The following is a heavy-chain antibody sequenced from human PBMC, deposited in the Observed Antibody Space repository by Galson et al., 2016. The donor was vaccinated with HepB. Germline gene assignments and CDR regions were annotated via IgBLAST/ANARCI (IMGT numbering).Heavy chain of an antibody. D-gene: IGHD3/OR15-3a*01. J-gene: IGHJ4*02. CDR2: IDWDEDT. CDR1: GFSLNTPKMR. Sequence: PALVKPTQTLTLTCSLSGFSLNTPKMRVNWLRQPPGKALEWLARIDWDEDTFYRTSLTTRPTVSTDTSKSQVVLTMTNMDPADTATYYCARAGSKSDFYFDFWGQGILVTVSS. CDR3: ARAGSKSDFYFDF. V-gene: IGHV2-70*04.